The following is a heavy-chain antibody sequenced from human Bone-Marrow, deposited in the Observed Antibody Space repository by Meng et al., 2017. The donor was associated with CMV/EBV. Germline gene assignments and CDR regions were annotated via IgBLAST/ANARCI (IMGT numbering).Heavy chain of an antibody. D-gene: IGHD2-2*01. CDR2: IKEDGSEK. CDR1: GFTFSSYW. V-gene: IGHV3-7*03. Sequence: GGSLRLSCAASGFTFSSYWMSWVRQAPGKGLEWVANIKEDGSEKYYVDSVRGRFTISRDNSKNTLYLQMNSLRAEDTAVYYCAKWSSPDCSSTSCLSSRYGMDVWGQGTTVTVSS. J-gene: IGHJ6*02. CDR3: AKWSSPDCSSTSCLSSRYGMDV.